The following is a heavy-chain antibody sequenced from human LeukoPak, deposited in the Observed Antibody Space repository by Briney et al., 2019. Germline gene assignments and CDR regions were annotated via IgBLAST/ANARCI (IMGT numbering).Heavy chain of an antibody. CDR2: ISGSGGST. J-gene: IGHJ6*02. Sequence: PGGSLRLSCAASGSTFSSYAMSWVRQAPGKGLEWVSAISGSGGSTYYADSVKGRFTISRDNSKNTLYLQMNSLRAEDTAVYYCAKVPNYDFWSGYNYYGMDVWGQGTTVTVSS. CDR1: GSTFSSYA. D-gene: IGHD3-3*01. V-gene: IGHV3-23*01. CDR3: AKVPNYDFWSGYNYYGMDV.